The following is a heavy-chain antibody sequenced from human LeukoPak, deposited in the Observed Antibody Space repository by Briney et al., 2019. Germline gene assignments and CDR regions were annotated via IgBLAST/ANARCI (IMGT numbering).Heavy chain of an antibody. J-gene: IGHJ6*04. CDR3: AELGITMIGGV. V-gene: IGHV3-48*03. CDR2: ISSSGSTI. Sequence: GGSLRLSCAASGFTFSGLELTWAGRAQGKGLEWVSYISSSGSTIYYADSVKGRFTISRDNAKNSLYLQMNSLRAEDTAVYYCAELGITMIGGVWGKGTTVTISS. CDR1: GFTFSGLE. D-gene: IGHD3-10*02.